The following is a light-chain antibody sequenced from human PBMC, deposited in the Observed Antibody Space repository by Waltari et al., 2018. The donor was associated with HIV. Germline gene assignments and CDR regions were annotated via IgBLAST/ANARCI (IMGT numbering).Light chain of an antibody. V-gene: IGLV2-11*01. Sequence: QSALTQPRSVSGSPGQSVTISCTGTSSDVGTYNYVSWYQQHPGKAPKLILYDVSKRPSGVPDRFSGSKSGNPASLTISGLRVEDEVDYYCCSYAGSSFYVFGTGTQVTVL. CDR2: DVS. J-gene: IGLJ1*01. CDR3: CSYAGSSFYV. CDR1: SSDVGTYNY.